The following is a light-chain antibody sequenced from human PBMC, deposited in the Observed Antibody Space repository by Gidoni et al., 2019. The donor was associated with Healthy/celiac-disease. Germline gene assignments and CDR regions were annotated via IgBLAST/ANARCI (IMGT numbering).Light chain of an antibody. V-gene: IGLV2-14*01. CDR3: SSDTSSSTPVV. CDR1: SSDVGGYNY. CDR2: EVS. J-gene: IGLJ2*01. Sequence: QSALTQPASVSGSPGQSITISCTGTSSDVGGYNYVSWYQQHPGKAHKLMIYEVSNRPSGVSNRFAGSKSGNTASLTISGLQAEDEADYYCSSDTSSSTPVVFGGGTKLTVL.